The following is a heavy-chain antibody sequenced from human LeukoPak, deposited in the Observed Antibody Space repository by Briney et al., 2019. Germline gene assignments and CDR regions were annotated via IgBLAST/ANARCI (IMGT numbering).Heavy chain of an antibody. CDR2: IRYDGSNK. CDR3: AKDPGARYYGSGSYRRGSYFDY. CDR1: GFTFSNYG. Sequence: GGSLRLSCAASGFTFSNYGMHWVRQAPGKGLEWVAFIRYDGSNKYHADSVKGRFTISRDNSKNTLYLQMNSLRAEDTAVYYCAKDPGARYYGSGSYRRGSYFDYWGQGTLVTVSS. D-gene: IGHD3-10*01. J-gene: IGHJ4*02. V-gene: IGHV3-30*02.